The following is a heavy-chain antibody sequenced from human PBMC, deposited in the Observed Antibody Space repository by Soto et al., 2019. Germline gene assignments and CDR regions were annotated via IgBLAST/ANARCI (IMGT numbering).Heavy chain of an antibody. J-gene: IGHJ5*02. Sequence: LRLSCAASGFTFSSYAMSWVRQAPGKGLEWVSAISGSGGSTYYADSVKGRFTISRDNSKNTLYLQMNSLRAEDTAVYYCAKDRSLYGSGSRWFDPWGQGTLVTVSS. CDR3: AKDRSLYGSGSRWFDP. D-gene: IGHD3-10*01. CDR2: ISGSGGST. V-gene: IGHV3-23*01. CDR1: GFTFSSYA.